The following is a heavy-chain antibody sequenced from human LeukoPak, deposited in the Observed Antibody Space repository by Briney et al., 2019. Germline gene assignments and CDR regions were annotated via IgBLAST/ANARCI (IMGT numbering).Heavy chain of an antibody. V-gene: IGHV1-2*02. J-gene: IGHJ4*02. Sequence: GASVKVSCKASGYTFTGYYMHWVRQAPGQGLEWMGWINPNSGGTNYAQKFQGRVTMTRDTSISTAYMELSRLRSDDTAVYYCATARIHDILTGYLPDYWGQGTLVTVSS. CDR1: GYTFTGYY. CDR3: ATARIHDILTGYLPDY. CDR2: INPNSGGT. D-gene: IGHD3-9*01.